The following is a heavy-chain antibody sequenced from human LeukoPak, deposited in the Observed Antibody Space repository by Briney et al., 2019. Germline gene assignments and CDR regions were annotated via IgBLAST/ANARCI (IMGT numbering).Heavy chain of an antibody. J-gene: IGHJ4*02. D-gene: IGHD2-15*01. CDR3: ARQGYCSGGSCYPFDY. CDR2: IYTSGST. CDR1: GGSISSGSYY. V-gene: IGHV4-61*02. Sequence: SETLSLTCTVSGGSISSGSYYWSWIRQPAGKGLEWIGRIYTSGSTNYNPSLKSRVTISVDTSKNQFSLKLSSVTAADTAVYYCARQGYCSGGSCYPFDYWGQGTLVTVSS.